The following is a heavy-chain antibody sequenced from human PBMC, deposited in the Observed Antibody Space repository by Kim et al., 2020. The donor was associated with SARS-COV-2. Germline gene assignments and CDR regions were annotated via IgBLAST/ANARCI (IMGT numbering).Heavy chain of an antibody. J-gene: IGHJ5*02. D-gene: IGHD3-22*01. Sequence: NYSPSFQGHVTISADKSISTAYLQWSSLKASDTAMYYCARLDYDRVSRSSWGQGTLVTVSS. V-gene: IGHV5-10-1*01. CDR3: ARLDYDRVSRSS.